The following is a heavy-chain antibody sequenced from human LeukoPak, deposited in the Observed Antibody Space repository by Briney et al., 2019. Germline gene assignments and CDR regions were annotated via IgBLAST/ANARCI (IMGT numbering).Heavy chain of an antibody. J-gene: IGHJ4*02. D-gene: IGHD1-7*01. V-gene: IGHV1-8*01. CDR1: GYTFTSYD. CDR2: MNPNSGNT. CDR3: ARAPSITGTTPPGY. Sequence: ASVKGSCKASGYTFTSYDINWVRQATGQGLEWMGWMNPNSGNTGYAQKFQGRVTMTRNTSISTAYMELSSLRSEDTAVYYCARAPSITGTTPPGYWGQGTLVTVSS.